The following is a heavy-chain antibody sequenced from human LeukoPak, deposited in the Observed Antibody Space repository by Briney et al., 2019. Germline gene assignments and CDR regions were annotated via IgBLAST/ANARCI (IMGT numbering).Heavy chain of an antibody. V-gene: IGHV3-7*01. J-gene: IGHJ4*02. Sequence: PGGSLRLSCAASGFTFSSYWMSWARQAPGKGLEWVAIINGDGSEKLYVDSVKGRFTISRDNAENSLYLQTSSLRAEDTAVYYCARGTSGSYDYWGQGTLVTVSS. CDR3: ARGTSGSYDY. CDR2: INGDGSEK. D-gene: IGHD3-10*01. CDR1: GFTFSSYW.